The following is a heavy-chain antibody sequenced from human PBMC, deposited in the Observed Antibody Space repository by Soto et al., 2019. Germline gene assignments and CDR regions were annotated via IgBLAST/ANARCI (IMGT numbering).Heavy chain of an antibody. D-gene: IGHD3-16*01. CDR1: GGTFNKFA. CDR3: ARGGTSYGDDVWEASYSNGLDV. V-gene: IGHV1-69*01. CDR2: TIPFLGSS. Sequence: QVQLVQSGAEVKKPGSSVKVSCEASGGTFNKFAISWVRQAPGQGLEWLRGTIPFLGSSKYAQKFQGRVTITADESANTAYMQLSGLRSEDTAIYYCARGGTSYGDDVWEASYSNGLDVWGQGTTVTVSS. J-gene: IGHJ6*02.